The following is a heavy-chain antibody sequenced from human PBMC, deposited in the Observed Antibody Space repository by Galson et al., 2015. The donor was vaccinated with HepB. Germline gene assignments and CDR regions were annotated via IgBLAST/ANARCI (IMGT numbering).Heavy chain of an antibody. D-gene: IGHD6-19*01. V-gene: IGHV3-23*01. J-gene: IGHJ4*02. CDR1: GFTFSIYV. CDR3: AKGEERRTGYSSGWGFAD. CDR2: ISGSGDGT. Sequence: SLRLSCAASGFTFSIYVMHWVRQAPGKGLEWVSGISGSGDGTYYADSVKGRFIISRDTSKNTVLLQMNSLRAGDTALYYCAKGEERRTGYSSGWGFADWGQGTLVTVSS.